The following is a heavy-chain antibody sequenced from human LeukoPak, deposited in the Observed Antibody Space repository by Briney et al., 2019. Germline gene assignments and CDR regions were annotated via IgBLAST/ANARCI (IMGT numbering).Heavy chain of an antibody. CDR2: INPSGGST. CDR1: GYTFTSYY. J-gene: IGHJ6*03. V-gene: IGHV1-46*01. CDR3: ARAARPGGDYYYYYMDV. D-gene: IGHD6-6*01. Sequence: ASVKVSCKASGYTFTSYYMHWVRQAPGQGLEWMGIINPSGGSTSYAQKFQGRVTMTRDMSTSTVYMELSSLRSEDTAVYYCARAARPGGDYYYYYMDVWGKGTTVTVSS.